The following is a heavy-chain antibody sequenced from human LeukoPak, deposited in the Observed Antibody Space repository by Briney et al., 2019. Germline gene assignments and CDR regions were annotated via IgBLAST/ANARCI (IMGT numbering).Heavy chain of an antibody. D-gene: IGHD3/OR15-3a*01. CDR2: IYYSGST. J-gene: IGHJ4*02. CDR3: ARNSGLGFDY. Sequence: PGGSLRLSCAASGFTFSDHNMDWVRQPPGKGLEWIGYIYYSGSTYYNPSLKSRVTISVDTSKNQFSLKLSSVTAADTAVYYYARNSGLGFDYWGQGTLVTVSS. V-gene: IGHV4-59*11. CDR1: GFTFSDHN.